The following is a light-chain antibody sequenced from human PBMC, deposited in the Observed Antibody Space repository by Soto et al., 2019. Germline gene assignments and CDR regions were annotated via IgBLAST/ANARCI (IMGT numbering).Light chain of an antibody. Sequence: EIVLMQSPGTLSLSPGERATLSCRASQSVGSSYLAWYQQKPGQAPRLLIYGASDRATGIPARFSGSGSGTDFTLTISSLEPEDLAVYYCQQRSSWPRITFGQGTRLEIK. CDR3: QQRSSWPRIT. J-gene: IGKJ5*01. V-gene: IGKV3D-20*02. CDR1: QSVGSSY. CDR2: GAS.